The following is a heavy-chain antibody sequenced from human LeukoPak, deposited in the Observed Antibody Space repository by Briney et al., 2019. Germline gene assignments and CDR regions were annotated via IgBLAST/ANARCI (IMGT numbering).Heavy chain of an antibody. D-gene: IGHD2-15*01. J-gene: IGHJ3*02. CDR3: ARFRKGYCSGGSCLHAFDI. CDR1: GFTFSSYS. CDR2: ISSSSSYI. V-gene: IGHV3-21*01. Sequence: PGGSLRLSCAASGFTFSSYSMNWVRQAPGKGLEWVSSISSSSSYIYYADSVKGRFTISRDNAKNSLYLQMNSLRAEDTAVYYCARFRKGYCSGGSCLHAFDIWGQGTMVTVSS.